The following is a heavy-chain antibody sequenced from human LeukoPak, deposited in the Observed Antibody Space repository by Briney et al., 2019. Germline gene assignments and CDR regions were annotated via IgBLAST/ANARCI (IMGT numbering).Heavy chain of an antibody. J-gene: IGHJ4*02. CDR3: ARNYGDYIGIVAPFDY. D-gene: IGHD4-17*01. V-gene: IGHV1-3*01. CDR1: GYTFTSYA. CDR2: INAGNGNT. Sequence: GASVKVSCKASGYTFTSYAMHWVRQAPGQRLEWMGWINAGNGNTKYSQKFQGRVTITRDTSASTAYMELSSLRSEDTAVYYCARNYGDYIGIVAPFDYWGQGTLVTVSS.